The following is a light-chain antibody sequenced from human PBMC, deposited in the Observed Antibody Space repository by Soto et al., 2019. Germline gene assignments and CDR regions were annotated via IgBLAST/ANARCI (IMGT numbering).Light chain of an antibody. CDR3: QKYGSSPPLT. V-gene: IGKV3-20*01. Sequence: EIVLTQSPGTLSLSPGERATVSCRAIESVSSSYLGWYQQKPGQAPRLLIYGASNRATGIPDRFSGSGSGTEFTLTISRLEPEDFAVYYCQKYGSSPPLTFGGGTKVDIK. CDR1: ESVSSSY. J-gene: IGKJ4*01. CDR2: GAS.